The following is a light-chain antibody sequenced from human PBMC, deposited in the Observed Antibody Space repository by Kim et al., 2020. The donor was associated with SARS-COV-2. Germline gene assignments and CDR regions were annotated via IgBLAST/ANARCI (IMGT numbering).Light chain of an antibody. J-gene: IGLJ2*01. CDR1: KLGDKY. V-gene: IGLV3-1*01. CDR3: QAWDSSTASVV. CDR2: QDN. Sequence: SYELTQPPSVSVSPGQTASITCSGDKLGDKYACWYQQKPGQSPVLVIYQDNKRPSGIPERFSGSNSGNTATLTISGTQAMDEADYYCQAWDSSTASVVF.